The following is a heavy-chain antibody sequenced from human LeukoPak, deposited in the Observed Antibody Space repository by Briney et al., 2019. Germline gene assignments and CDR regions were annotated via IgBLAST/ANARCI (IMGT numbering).Heavy chain of an antibody. D-gene: IGHD3-10*01. J-gene: IGHJ4*02. CDR2: INPNSGGT. Sequence: GASVKVSCKASGYTFTGYYMHWLRQAPGQGLEWMGWINPNSGGTNYAQKFQGRVTMTRDTAISSAYMELSRLRSDDTAVYYCAREREGYGSGSYIDWGQGTLVTVSS. CDR3: AREREGYGSGSYID. V-gene: IGHV1-2*02. CDR1: GYTFTGYY.